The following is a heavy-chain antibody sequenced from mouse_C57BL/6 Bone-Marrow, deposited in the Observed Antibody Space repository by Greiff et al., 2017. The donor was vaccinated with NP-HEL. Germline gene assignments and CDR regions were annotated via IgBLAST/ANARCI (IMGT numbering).Heavy chain of an antibody. D-gene: IGHD1-1*01. J-gene: IGHJ1*03. Sequence: VKLMESGAELVRPGTSVKVSCKASGYAFTNYLIEWVKQRPGQGLEWIGVINPGSGGTNYNEKFKGKATLTADKSSSTAYMQLSSLTSEDSAVYFCARELYYYGSYWYFDVWGTGTTVTVSS. V-gene: IGHV1-54*01. CDR1: GYAFTNYL. CDR3: ARELYYYGSYWYFDV. CDR2: INPGSGGT.